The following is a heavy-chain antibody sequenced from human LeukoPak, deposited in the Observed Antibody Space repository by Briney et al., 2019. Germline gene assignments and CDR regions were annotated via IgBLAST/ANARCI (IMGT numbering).Heavy chain of an antibody. CDR3: AKGGSGWLFDY. CDR2: ISGSGGST. CDR1: GFTFSSYA. D-gene: IGHD6-19*01. Sequence: GGSLRLSYAASGFTFSSYAMSWVRQAPGKGLEWVSGISGSGGSTYYADSVKGRFTISRDNSKNTLYLQMNSLRAEDTAVYYCAKGGSGWLFDYWGQGTLVTVSS. J-gene: IGHJ4*02. V-gene: IGHV3-23*01.